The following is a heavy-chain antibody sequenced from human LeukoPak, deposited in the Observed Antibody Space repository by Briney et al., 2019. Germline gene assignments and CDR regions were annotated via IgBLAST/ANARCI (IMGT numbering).Heavy chain of an antibody. J-gene: IGHJ4*02. CDR1: GGSISNYY. V-gene: IGHV4-4*07. CDR2: IYTSGST. D-gene: IGHD1-26*01. CDR3: ASSKRATNFDY. Sequence: SETLSLTCTVSGGSISNYYWSWIRQAAGKGLEWIGRIYTSGSTNYNPSLKSRVTMSVDTSKNQFSLKLNSVTAADTAVYYCASSKRATNFDYWGQGTLVTVSS.